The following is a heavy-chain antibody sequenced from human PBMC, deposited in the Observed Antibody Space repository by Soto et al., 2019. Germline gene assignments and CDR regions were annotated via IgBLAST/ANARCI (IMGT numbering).Heavy chain of an antibody. J-gene: IGHJ6*02. D-gene: IGHD2-15*01. CDR2: IYYSGST. V-gene: IGHV4-39*01. Sequence: XVTLCLTCTVSGVSFSRYCFYWGWIRQPPGKGLEWIGSIYYSGSTYYNPSLKSRVTISVDTSKNQFSLKLSSVKAADTAVYYCARLDSLLSSYGMDVWGQGTPVTVSS. CDR1: GVSFSRYCFY. CDR3: ARLDSLLSSYGMDV.